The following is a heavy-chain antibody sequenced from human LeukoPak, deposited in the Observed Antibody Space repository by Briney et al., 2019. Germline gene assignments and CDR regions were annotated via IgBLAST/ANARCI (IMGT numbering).Heavy chain of an antibody. D-gene: IGHD3-9*01. J-gene: IGHJ4*02. V-gene: IGHV1-2*02. CDR2: INPNSGGT. Sequence: GASVKVSCKASGYIFTSYFMHWVRQAPGQGLEWMGWINPNSGGTNYAQKFQGRVTMTRDTSISTAYMELSRLRSDDTAVYYCARGYYDILTGYTPSGYWGQGTLVTVSS. CDR3: ARGYYDILTGYTPSGY. CDR1: GYIFTSYF.